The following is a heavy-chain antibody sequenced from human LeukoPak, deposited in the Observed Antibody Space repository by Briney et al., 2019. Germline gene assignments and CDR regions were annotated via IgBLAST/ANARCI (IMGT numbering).Heavy chain of an antibody. CDR2: ISYDGSNK. CDR3: AREEWELYYFDY. Sequence: GGSLRLSCAASGFTFSSYAMHGVRQAPGKGLEWVAVISYDGSNKYYADSVKGRFTISRDNSKNTLYLQMNSLRAEDTAVYYCAREEWELYYFDYWGQGTLVTVSS. CDR1: GFTFSSYA. D-gene: IGHD1-26*01. J-gene: IGHJ4*02. V-gene: IGHV3-30*04.